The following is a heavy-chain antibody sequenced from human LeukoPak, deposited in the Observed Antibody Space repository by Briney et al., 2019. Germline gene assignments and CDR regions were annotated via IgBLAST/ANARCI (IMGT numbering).Heavy chain of an antibody. CDR2: INPNSGGT. CDR3: ARDLDYDFWSGPHGGFDY. CDR1: GYTFTGYY. Sequence: ASVKVSCKASGYTFTGYYMHWVRQAPGQGLEWMGWINPNSGGTNYAQKLQGRVTMTRDTSISTAYMELSRLRSDDTAVYYCARDLDYDFWSGPHGGFDYWGQGTLVTVSS. J-gene: IGHJ4*02. V-gene: IGHV1-2*02. D-gene: IGHD3-3*01.